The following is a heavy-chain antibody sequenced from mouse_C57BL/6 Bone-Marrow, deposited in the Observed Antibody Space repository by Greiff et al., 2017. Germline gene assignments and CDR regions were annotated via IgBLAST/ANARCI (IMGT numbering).Heavy chain of an antibody. V-gene: IGHV14-4*01. CDR1: GFNIKDDY. J-gene: IGHJ3*01. CDR3: TTPAWFAY. Sequence: EVQLQESGAELVRPGASVKLSCTASGFNIKDDYMHWVKQRPEQGLEWIGWIDPENGATEYALKFQGKATITADTSSNTAYLQLSSLTSEDTAVYYCTTPAWFAYWGQGTLVTVSA. CDR2: IDPENGAT.